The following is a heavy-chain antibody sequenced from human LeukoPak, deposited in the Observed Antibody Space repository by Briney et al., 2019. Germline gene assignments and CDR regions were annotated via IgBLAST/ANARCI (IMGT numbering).Heavy chain of an antibody. Sequence: GGSLRLSCAASGFTFSNYGMHWVRQAPGKGLEWVAVISYDGNIDYYADSVKGRFTISRDNSKNTLYLQMNSLRPEDTAIYYCAKEFDYYDGIGYQYYFDYWGQGTLVTVSS. J-gene: IGHJ4*02. CDR1: GFTFSNYG. CDR3: AKEFDYYDGIGYQYYFDY. V-gene: IGHV3-30*18. D-gene: IGHD3-22*01. CDR2: ISYDGNID.